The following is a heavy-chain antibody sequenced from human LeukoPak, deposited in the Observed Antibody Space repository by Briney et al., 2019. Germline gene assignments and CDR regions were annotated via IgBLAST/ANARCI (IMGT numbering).Heavy chain of an antibody. CDR2: IKRKTEGGAT. D-gene: IGHD2-15*01. CDR1: GFSFNDAW. Sequence: GGSLRLSCAASGFSFNDAWMSWVRQAPGKGLEWVGRIKRKTEGGATDYAAPVKGRFSISRDDSKTSLYLQMNNLQTEDTAVYYCTTDTRRVVVPKWGQGTLVTVSS. J-gene: IGHJ4*02. V-gene: IGHV3-15*01. CDR3: TTDTRRVVVPK.